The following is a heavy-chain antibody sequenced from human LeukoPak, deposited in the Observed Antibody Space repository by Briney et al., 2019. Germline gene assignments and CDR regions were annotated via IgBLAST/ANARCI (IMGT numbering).Heavy chain of an antibody. Sequence: ASVKVPCKASGYTFTSYDINWVRQATGQGLEWMGWMNPNSGNTGYAQKFQGRVTITRNTSISTAYMELSSLRSEDTAVYYCAFIEDPTYCGGDCYSHWGQGTLVTVSS. V-gene: IGHV1-8*03. CDR1: GYTFTSYD. J-gene: IGHJ4*02. CDR2: MNPNSGNT. D-gene: IGHD2-21*02. CDR3: AFIEDPTYCGGDCYSH.